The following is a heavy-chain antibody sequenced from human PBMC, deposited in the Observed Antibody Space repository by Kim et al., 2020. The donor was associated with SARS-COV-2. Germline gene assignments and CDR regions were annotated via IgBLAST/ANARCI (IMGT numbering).Heavy chain of an antibody. Sequence: GGSLRLSCAASGFTFGDYAMHWVRQAPGKGLEWVSGISWNSGSIGYADSVKGRFTISRDNAKNSLYLQMNSLRAEDTALYYCAKALRFLEWLLWPGMDVWGQGTTVTVSS. CDR1: GFTFGDYA. J-gene: IGHJ6*02. CDR3: AKALRFLEWLLWPGMDV. V-gene: IGHV3-9*01. D-gene: IGHD3-3*01. CDR2: ISWNSGSI.